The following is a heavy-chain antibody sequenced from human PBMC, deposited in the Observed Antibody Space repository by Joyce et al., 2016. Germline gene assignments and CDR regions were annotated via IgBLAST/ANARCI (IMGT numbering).Heavy chain of an antibody. J-gene: IGHJ3*02. CDR1: GFSFGSYS. Sequence: EVQLVESGGGLVKPGGSLRLSCAASGFSFGSYSLIWVRQAPGGGREWVSSISSGISYIFYADSVKGRFTISRDNAKSSLYLQMNSLRAEDTAVYYCTRDANAASFDIWGQGTMVTVSS. CDR3: TRDANAASFDI. D-gene: IGHD1-1*01. CDR2: ISSGISYI. V-gene: IGHV3-21*01.